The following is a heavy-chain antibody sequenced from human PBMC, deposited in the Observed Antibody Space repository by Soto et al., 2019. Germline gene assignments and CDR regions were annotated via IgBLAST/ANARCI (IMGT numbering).Heavy chain of an antibody. CDR1: GLSLTPSAVG. Sequence: QITLNESGPTVVKPAETLTLTCTFSGLSLTPSAVGVGWIRHSPGKAPERLALLYCDDDKRYSASLKIRLNITKDTSNNQEVRQMARVDAADTATYYCAHRILSPDFGLVTTTAIYFDVWGQGTPVVVSS. CDR2: LYCDDDK. CDR3: AHRILSPDFGLVTTTAIYFDV. V-gene: IGHV2-5*02. D-gene: IGHD3-3*01. J-gene: IGHJ4*02.